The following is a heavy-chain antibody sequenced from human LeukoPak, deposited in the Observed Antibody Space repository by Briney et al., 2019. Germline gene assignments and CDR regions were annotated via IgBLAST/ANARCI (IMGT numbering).Heavy chain of an antibody. J-gene: IGHJ4*02. CDR2: IYYSGST. V-gene: IGHV4-59*08. CDR3: ARHTDIAPLSSLKY. Sequence: PSKSLSLTCAVSGGSFGNYYWSWIRQPPGKGLEWIGDIYYSGSTNYNPSLKSRVTISVDTSKNQFSLKLSSVTAAGTAVYYCARHTDIAPLSSLKYWGQGTLFTVSS. CDR1: GGSFGNYY. D-gene: IGHD6-13*01.